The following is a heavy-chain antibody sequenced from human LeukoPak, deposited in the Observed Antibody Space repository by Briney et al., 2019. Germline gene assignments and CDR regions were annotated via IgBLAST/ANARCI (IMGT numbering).Heavy chain of an antibody. CDR2: IYYSGST. CDR1: GGSISSYY. Sequence: SETLSLTCTVSGGSISSYYWSWIRQPPGKGLEWIGYIYYSGSTNYSPSLKSRVTISVDTSKNQFSLKLSSVTAADTAVYYCARVEVRGVPPYYYYYMDVWGKGTTVTISS. V-gene: IGHV4-59*01. D-gene: IGHD3-10*01. CDR3: ARVEVRGVPPYYYYYMDV. J-gene: IGHJ6*03.